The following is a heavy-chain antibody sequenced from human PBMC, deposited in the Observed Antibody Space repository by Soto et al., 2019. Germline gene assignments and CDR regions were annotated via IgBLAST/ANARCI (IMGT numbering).Heavy chain of an antibody. V-gene: IGHV1-18*01. Sequence: QVQLVQSGVEVKKPGASVKVSCEASGYTFTSYGISWVRQAPGQGLEWMGWISTYSGNTKYGHHLQGRVTLTTDTSPSTAYMEFGSLKSDDTAVYYFARDKGQWMVNDWGPGNLITLSS. CDR2: ISTYSGNT. J-gene: IGHJ4*02. CDR1: GYTFTSYG. CDR3: ARDKGQWMVND. D-gene: IGHD6-19*01.